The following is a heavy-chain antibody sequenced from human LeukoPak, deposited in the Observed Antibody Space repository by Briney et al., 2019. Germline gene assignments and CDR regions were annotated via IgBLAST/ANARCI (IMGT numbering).Heavy chain of an antibody. CDR3: ARDRAAADLDY. CDR1: GFTFNSYG. D-gene: IGHD6-13*01. CDR2: IWYDGSNK. V-gene: IGHV3-33*01. Sequence: GGSLRLSCAASGFTFNSYGIHWVRQAPGKGLEWVAVIWYDGSNKFYADSVKGRFTISRDNPKNTLYLQMNSLRAEDAAVYYCARDRAAADLDYWGQGTLVTVSS. J-gene: IGHJ4*02.